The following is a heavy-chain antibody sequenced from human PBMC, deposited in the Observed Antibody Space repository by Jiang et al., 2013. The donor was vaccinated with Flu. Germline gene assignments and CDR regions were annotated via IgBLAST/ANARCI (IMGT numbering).Heavy chain of an antibody. CDR1: DYSFTTGYY. J-gene: IGHJ3*02. V-gene: IGHV4-38-2*01. CDR2: LHHSGTT. D-gene: IGHD4-23*01. CDR3: ARTLPTSVVTPDAFDI. Sequence: LLKPSETLSLTCAVSDYSFTTGYYWGWVRQPPGKGLEWIGSLHHSGTTYYNPSLKSRFTISVDTSKNQFSLRLTSVTAADTAVYYCARTLPTSVVTPDAFDIWGQGTMVTISS.